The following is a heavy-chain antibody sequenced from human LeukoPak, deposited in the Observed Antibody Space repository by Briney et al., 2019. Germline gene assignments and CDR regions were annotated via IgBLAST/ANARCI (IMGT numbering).Heavy chain of an antibody. CDR3: ARSRSSGYYYITYFDY. CDR1: GFTFSSYG. CDR2: ISYDGSNK. Sequence: PGGSLRLSCAASGFTFSSYGMHWVRQAPGKGLEWVAVISYDGSNKYYADSVKGRFTISRDNSKNTLYLQMNSLRAEDTAVYYCARSRSSGYYYITYFDYWGQGTLATVSS. D-gene: IGHD3-22*01. V-gene: IGHV3-30*03. J-gene: IGHJ4*02.